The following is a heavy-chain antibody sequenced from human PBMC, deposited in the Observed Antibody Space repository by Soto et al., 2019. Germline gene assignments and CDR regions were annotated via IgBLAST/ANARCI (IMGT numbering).Heavy chain of an antibody. CDR3: AKFPPLVAATGTAY. D-gene: IGHD6-13*01. V-gene: IGHV3-23*01. Sequence: EVLLLESGGGLVQPGESLRLSCAASGFTFSSYAMNWVRQAPGKGLEWVSAISGSGGTTYYADSVKGRFTISRDNSKDKLYQQMNSLRAEDTAVYYCAKFPPLVAATGTAYWGQGTLVTVSS. J-gene: IGHJ4*02. CDR2: ISGSGGTT. CDR1: GFTFSSYA.